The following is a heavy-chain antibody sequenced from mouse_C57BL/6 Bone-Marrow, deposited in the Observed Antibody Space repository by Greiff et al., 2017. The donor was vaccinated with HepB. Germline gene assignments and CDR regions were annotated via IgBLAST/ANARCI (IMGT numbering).Heavy chain of an antibody. Sequence: VQLQQSGAELVRPGTSVKVSCKASGYAFTNYLIEWVKQRPGQGLEWIGVINPGSGGTNYNEKFKGKATLTADKSSSTAYMQLSSLTPEDSAVYFCARSYDYDGFAYWGQGTLVTVSA. J-gene: IGHJ3*01. V-gene: IGHV1-54*01. D-gene: IGHD2-4*01. CDR1: GYAFTNYL. CDR2: INPGSGGT. CDR3: ARSYDYDGFAY.